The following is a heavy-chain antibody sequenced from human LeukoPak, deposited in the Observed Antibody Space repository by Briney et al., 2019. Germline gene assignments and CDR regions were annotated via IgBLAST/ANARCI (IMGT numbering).Heavy chain of an antibody. D-gene: IGHD5-18*01. CDR3: ARDSRIYSYGPPKF. CDR2: INPNSGGT. CDR1: GYTFTAYY. J-gene: IGHJ4*02. V-gene: IGHV1-2*02. Sequence: ASVKVSCKASGYTFTAYYMHWVRQAPGQGLEWMGWINPNSGGTNYAQKFQGRVTMTRDTSISTDYMELSRLRSDDTAVYYCARDSRIYSYGPPKFWGQGTLVTVSS.